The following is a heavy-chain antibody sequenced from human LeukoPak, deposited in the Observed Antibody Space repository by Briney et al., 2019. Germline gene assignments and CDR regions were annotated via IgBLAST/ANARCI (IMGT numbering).Heavy chain of an antibody. Sequence: SVKVSFKASGGTFSSYAISWVRQAPGQGLEWMGGIIPIFGTANYAQKFQGRVTITADESTSTAYMELSSLRSEDTAVYYCARGVQLERHMDYWGQGTLVTVSS. CDR3: ARGVQLERHMDY. CDR1: GGTFSSYA. D-gene: IGHD1-1*01. V-gene: IGHV1-69*13. J-gene: IGHJ4*02. CDR2: IIPIFGTA.